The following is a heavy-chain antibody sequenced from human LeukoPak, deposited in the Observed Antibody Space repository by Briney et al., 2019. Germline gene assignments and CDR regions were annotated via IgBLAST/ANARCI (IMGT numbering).Heavy chain of an antibody. V-gene: IGHV3-23*01. J-gene: IGHJ4*02. Sequence: GGSLRLSCAASGFTFSSYAMSWVRQAPGKRLEWVSAISGSGGSTYYADSVKGRFTISRDNSKNTLYLQMNSLRAEDTAVYYCAKVEMIVVVIDYWGQGTLVTVSS. CDR1: GFTFSSYA. CDR3: AKVEMIVVVIDY. D-gene: IGHD3-22*01. CDR2: ISGSGGST.